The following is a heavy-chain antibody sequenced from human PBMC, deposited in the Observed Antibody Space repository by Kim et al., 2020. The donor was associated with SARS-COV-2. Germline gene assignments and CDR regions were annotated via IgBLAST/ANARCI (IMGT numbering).Heavy chain of an antibody. J-gene: IGHJ3*01. CDR3: ASIYCSSGCFVWWEDAF. D-gene: IGHD2-15*01. CDR1: GFTFSSCA. Sequence: GGSLRLSCAASGFTFSSCAMHWVRQAPGKGLEWVAVISYDGSNKYYADSVKGRFTISRDNSKNTLYLQMNSLRAEDTAVYYCASIYCSSGCFVWWEDAF. CDR2: ISYDGSNK. V-gene: IGHV3-30-3*01.